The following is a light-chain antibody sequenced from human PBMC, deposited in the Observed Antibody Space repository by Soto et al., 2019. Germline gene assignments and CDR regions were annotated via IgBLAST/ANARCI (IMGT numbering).Light chain of an antibody. CDR3: MQALQTPRT. V-gene: IGKV2-28*01. CDR2: LGS. Sequence: DIVMTQSPLSLPVTPGEPASISCRSSQSLFHSNGYNYLDWYLQKPGQSPQLLIYLGSNRASGVPDRFSGSGSDTYFTLKISRVEAEDVGVYYCMQALQTPRTFGQGTKLEIK. CDR1: QSLFHSNGYNY. J-gene: IGKJ2*01.